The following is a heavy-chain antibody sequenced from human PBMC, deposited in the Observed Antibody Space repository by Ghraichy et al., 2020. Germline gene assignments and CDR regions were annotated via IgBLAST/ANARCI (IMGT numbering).Heavy chain of an antibody. CDR3: ASIDSSGWYYFDY. V-gene: IGHV3-48*02. Sequence: GGSLRLSCAASGLTFSSYSMNWVRQAPGKGLEWVSYISSSSSTIYYADSVKGRFTISRDNAKNSLYLQMNSLRDEDTAVYYCASIDSSGWYYFDYWGQGTLVTVSS. CDR1: GLTFSSYS. CDR2: ISSSSSTI. J-gene: IGHJ4*02. D-gene: IGHD6-19*01.